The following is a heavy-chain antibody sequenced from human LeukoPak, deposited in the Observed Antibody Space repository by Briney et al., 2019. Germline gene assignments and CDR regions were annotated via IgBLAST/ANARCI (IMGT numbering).Heavy chain of an antibody. CDR2: IYTSGST. CDR1: GGSISSGSYY. J-gene: IGHJ6*03. CDR3: ARDAAGVVVPASSFNYYYYYYMDV. Sequence: SETLSLTCTVSGGSISSGSYYWSWIRQPAGKGLEWIGRIYTSGSTNYNPSLKSRVTISVDTSKNQFSLKLSSVTAADTAVYYCARDAAGVVVPASSFNYYYYYYMDVWGKGTTVTISS. V-gene: IGHV4-61*02. D-gene: IGHD2-2*01.